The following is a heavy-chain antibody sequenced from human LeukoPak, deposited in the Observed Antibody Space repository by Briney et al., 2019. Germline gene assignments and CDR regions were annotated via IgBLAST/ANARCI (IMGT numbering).Heavy chain of an antibody. CDR3: ASSQLSRDGYNPIDY. CDR2: ISSSGSTI. J-gene: IGHJ4*02. V-gene: IGHV3-11*01. D-gene: IGHD5-24*01. Sequence: PGGSLRLSCAASGFTFSDYYMSWIRQAPGKGLEWVSYISSSGSTIYYANSVKGRFTISRDNAKNSLYLQMSSLRAEDTAVYYCASSQLSRDGYNPIDYWGQGTLATVSS. CDR1: GFTFSDYY.